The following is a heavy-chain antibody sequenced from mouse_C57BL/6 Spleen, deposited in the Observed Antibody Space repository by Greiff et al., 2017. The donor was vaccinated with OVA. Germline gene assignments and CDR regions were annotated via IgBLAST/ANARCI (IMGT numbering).Heavy chain of an antibody. Sequence: QVQLQQPGAELVKPGASVKLSCKASGYTFTSYWMQWVKQRPGQGLEWIGEIDPSDSYTNYNQKFKGKATLTVDPSSSTAYMQLSSLTSEDSAVYYCAVLPDYLDYWGQGTTLTVSS. CDR3: AVLPDYLDY. J-gene: IGHJ2*01. CDR2: IDPSDSYT. CDR1: GYTFTSYW. V-gene: IGHV1-50*01.